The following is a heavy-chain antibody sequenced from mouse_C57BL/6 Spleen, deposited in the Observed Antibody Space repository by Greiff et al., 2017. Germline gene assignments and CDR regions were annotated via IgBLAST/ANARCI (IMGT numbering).Heavy chain of an antibody. J-gene: IGHJ4*01. Sequence: QVQLKESGPELVKPGASVKISCKASGYAFSSSWMNWVKQRPGKGLEWIGRIYPGDGDTNYNGKFKGKATLTADKSSSSAYMKLSSLTSEDSAVYFCARSAYDYDVYYAMDYWGQGTSVTVSS. CDR1: GYAFSSSW. V-gene: IGHV1-82*01. D-gene: IGHD2-4*01. CDR2: IYPGDGDT. CDR3: ARSAYDYDVYYAMDY.